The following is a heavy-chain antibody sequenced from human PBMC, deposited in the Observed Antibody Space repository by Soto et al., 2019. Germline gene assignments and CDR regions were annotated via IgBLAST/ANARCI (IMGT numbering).Heavy chain of an antibody. J-gene: IGHJ5*02. D-gene: IGHD6-13*01. CDR1: GFTLDDYA. V-gene: IGHV3-9*01. CDR3: AKEGRDSSSWYGWFDP. CDR2: ISWNSGDI. Sequence: DVQLVESGGGLVQPGRSLRLSCAASGFTLDDYAMHWVRQAPGKGLEWVSRISWNSGDIGYADTVKGRFTISRDNAKNSLYLQMNSLRAEDTALYYCAKEGRDSSSWYGWFDPWGQGTLVTVSS.